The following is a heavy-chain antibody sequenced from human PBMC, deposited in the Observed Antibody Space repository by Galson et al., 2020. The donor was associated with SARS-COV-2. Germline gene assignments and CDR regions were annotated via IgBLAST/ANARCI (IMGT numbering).Heavy chain of an antibody. V-gene: IGHV3-9*03. Sequence: GGSLRLSCAASGFTFDDYAMHWVRQAPGKGLEWVSGISWNSGSIGYADSVKGRFTISRDNAKNSLYLQMNSLRAEDMALYYCAKVPGPFTYYYDSGFDYWGQGTLVTVSS. CDR1: GFTFDDYA. J-gene: IGHJ4*02. D-gene: IGHD3-22*01. CDR2: ISWNSGSI. CDR3: AKVPGPFTYYYDSGFDY.